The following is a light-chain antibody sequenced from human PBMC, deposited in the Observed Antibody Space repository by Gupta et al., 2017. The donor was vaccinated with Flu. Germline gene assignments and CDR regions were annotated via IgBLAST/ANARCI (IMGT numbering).Light chain of an antibody. CDR1: QNISSRY. Sequence: EIVLTQSPGTLSLSPGERGTLSCWASQNISSRYLAWYQQKFGQAPRLLMYGAFNRATGIPDRFSGSASGTDFTLTISRLEPEDFAVYYCHQHGSLPWTFGQGTKVEIK. J-gene: IGKJ1*01. CDR2: GAF. V-gene: IGKV3-20*01. CDR3: HQHGSLPWT.